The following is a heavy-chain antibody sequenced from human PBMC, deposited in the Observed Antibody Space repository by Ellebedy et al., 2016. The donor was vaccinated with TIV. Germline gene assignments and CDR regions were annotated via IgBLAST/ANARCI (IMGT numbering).Heavy chain of an antibody. D-gene: IGHD5-18*01. J-gene: IGHJ3*02. CDR2: ISDAGSNK. Sequence: GESLKISCAASGFTFSSYGLHWVRQAPGKGLEWVAVISDAGSNKYYADSVKGRFTISRDTSKNTVYLQMNSLRSEDTAVYFCAKDGGGGYGPWGGTFDIWGQGTMVTVSS. CDR3: AKDGGGGYGPWGGTFDI. V-gene: IGHV3-30*18. CDR1: GFTFSSYG.